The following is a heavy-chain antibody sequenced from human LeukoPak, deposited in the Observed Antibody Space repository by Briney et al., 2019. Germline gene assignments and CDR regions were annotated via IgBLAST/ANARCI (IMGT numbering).Heavy chain of an antibody. CDR2: IYSSGST. Sequence: PSETLSLTCSVSGASISSGSNYWGWIRQPPGKTLEWIGSIYSSGSTYYNSSLQSRVIIIIHTPKNHFSLTLSSVTAADTAVYYCARSDGYGLVDIWGQGTMVTVSS. D-gene: IGHD3-10*01. V-gene: IGHV4-39*07. CDR3: ARSDGYGLVDI. CDR1: GASISSGSNY. J-gene: IGHJ3*02.